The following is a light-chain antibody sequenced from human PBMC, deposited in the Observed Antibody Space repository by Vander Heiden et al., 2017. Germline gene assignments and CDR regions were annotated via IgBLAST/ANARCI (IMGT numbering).Light chain of an antibody. CDR2: QDS. CDR3: QAWDSSTGV. V-gene: IGLV3-1*01. CDR1: KLGNKY. J-gene: IGLJ2*01. Sequence: YELTQPPSVSVSPGQTASITCSGDKLGNKYACWYHQKPGQSPVLVINQDSKQPSGIPERFSGSNSGTTATLTISGTQAMDEAYYYCQAWDSSTGVFGGGTKLTVL.